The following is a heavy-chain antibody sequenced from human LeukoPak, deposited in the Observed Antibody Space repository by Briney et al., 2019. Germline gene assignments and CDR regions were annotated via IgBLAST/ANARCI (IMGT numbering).Heavy chain of an antibody. J-gene: IGHJ2*01. CDR1: GGSISSSNW. V-gene: IGHV4-4*02. CDR3: ARPYQLPGSWYFDL. Sequence: SGTLSLTCAVSGGSISSSNWWSWVRQPPGKGLEWIGEIYHSGSTNYNPSLKSRVTISVDTSKNQFSLKLSSVTAADTAVYYCARPYQLPGSWYFDLWGRGTLVTVSS. CDR2: IYHSGST. D-gene: IGHD2-2*01.